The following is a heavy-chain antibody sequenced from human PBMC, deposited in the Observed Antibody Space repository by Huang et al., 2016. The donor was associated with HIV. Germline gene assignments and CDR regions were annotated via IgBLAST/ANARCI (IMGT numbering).Heavy chain of an antibody. CDR3: VRGWYIAALPYFDY. V-gene: IGHV1-8*01. CDR1: GYSFASYD. J-gene: IGHJ4*02. D-gene: IGHD6-6*01. CDR2: MKPNSGNT. Sequence: QVQLVQSGAEVRKPGASVKVSCEASGYSFASYDINWVRQATGQGLEWMGWMKPNSGNTGYAQKFQGRVNMTRNTSISTAYMELSSLRAEDTAKYFCVRGWYIAALPYFDYWGQGTLVTVSS.